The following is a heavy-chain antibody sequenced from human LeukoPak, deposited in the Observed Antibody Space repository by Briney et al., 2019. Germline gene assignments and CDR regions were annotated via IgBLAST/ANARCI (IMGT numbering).Heavy chain of an antibody. J-gene: IGHJ3*02. CDR1: GGSISSFY. D-gene: IGHD5/OR15-5a*01. CDR3: ARDKGLPQAFDI. Sequence: PSETLSLTCTVSGGSISSFYWSWIRQPPGKGLEYIGYISYSETTSYNPSLKSRVTISVDTSKNQFSLKLTSVTAADTAVYYCARDKGLPQAFDIWGQGTMVIVSS. V-gene: IGHV4-59*01. CDR2: ISYSETT.